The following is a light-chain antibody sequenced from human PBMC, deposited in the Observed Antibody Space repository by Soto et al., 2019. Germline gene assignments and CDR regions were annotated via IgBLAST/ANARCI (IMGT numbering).Light chain of an antibody. V-gene: IGKV3-15*01. J-gene: IGKJ4*01. CDR2: GAS. CDR1: QSVSSN. CDR3: QQYNDWPLT. Sequence: EIVMTQSPATLSVSPGERATLSCRASQSVSSNLAWYKQKPGQAPRLLIYGASTRATGLPDRISGSGSGTEFTLTISSLQAEVFALYYCQQYNDWPLTFGGGTKVEIK.